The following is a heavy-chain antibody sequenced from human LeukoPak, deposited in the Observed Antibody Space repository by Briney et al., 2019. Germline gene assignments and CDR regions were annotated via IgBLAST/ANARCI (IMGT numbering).Heavy chain of an antibody. Sequence: SETLSLTCTVSGGSISSYYWSWIRQHPGKGLEWIGYIHHSGSTYYNPSLKSRVIISVDTSKNQFSLKLNSVTAADTAVYYCASYGSGSYRFDPWGQGTLVTVSS. D-gene: IGHD3-10*01. J-gene: IGHJ5*02. CDR2: IHHSGST. CDR1: GGSISSYY. V-gene: IGHV4-59*06. CDR3: ASYGSGSYRFDP.